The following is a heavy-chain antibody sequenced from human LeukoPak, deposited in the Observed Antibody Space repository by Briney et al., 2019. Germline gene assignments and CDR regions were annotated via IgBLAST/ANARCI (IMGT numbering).Heavy chain of an antibody. V-gene: IGHV5-51*01. CDR3: VTRHYGSGSYYFDY. CDR2: TYPGDSDT. CDR1: GYSFTSYW. Sequence: GESLKISCKGSGYSFTSYWIGWVRQMPGKGLEWMGITYPGDSDTRYGPSFQGQVTISADKSISTAYLQWSSLKASDTATYYCVTRHYGSGSYYFDYWGQGTLVTVSS. J-gene: IGHJ4*02. D-gene: IGHD3-10*01.